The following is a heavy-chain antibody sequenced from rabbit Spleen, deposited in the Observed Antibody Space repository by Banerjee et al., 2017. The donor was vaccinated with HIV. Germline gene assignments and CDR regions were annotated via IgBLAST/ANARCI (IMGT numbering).Heavy chain of an antibody. D-gene: IGHD1-1*01. CDR2: IDPFFGTT. V-gene: IGHV1S47*01. CDR3: AREDVGGSVTL. J-gene: IGHJ6*01. Sequence: QEQLVESGGGLVQPEGSLTLTCKASGFSFSDRDVMCWVRQAPGKGLEWIGYIDPFFGTTYYANWVNGRFTISNDNAQNTVFLQMTSLTAADTATYFCAREDVGGSVTLWGPGTLVTVS. CDR1: GFSFSDRDV.